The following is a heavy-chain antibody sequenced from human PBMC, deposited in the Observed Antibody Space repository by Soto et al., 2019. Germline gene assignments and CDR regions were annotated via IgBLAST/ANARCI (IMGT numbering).Heavy chain of an antibody. CDR1: GGTFSSYA. J-gene: IGHJ6*02. Sequence: GASVKVSCKASGGTFSSYAISWVRQAPGQGLEWMGGIIPIFGTANYAQKFQGRVTITADKSTSTAYMELSSLRSEDTAVYYCARARTSSGSYFYYYYYGMDVWGQGTTVTSP. CDR2: IIPIFGTA. V-gene: IGHV1-69*06. CDR3: ARARTSSGSYFYYYYYGMDV. D-gene: IGHD1-26*01.